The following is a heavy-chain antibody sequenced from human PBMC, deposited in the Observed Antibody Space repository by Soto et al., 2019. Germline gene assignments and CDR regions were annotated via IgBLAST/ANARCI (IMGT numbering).Heavy chain of an antibody. V-gene: IGHV3-23*01. Sequence: PGGSLRRSCAASGLTFSSYAMNWVRQAPGKGLEWVSVISVSSSKTYYADSVRGRFTISRDNSQNTVSLQMNSLRVDDTAVYYCAKGLSPSYYDILTGPDSWGQGSLVTVSS. CDR1: GLTFSSYA. CDR2: ISVSSSKT. CDR3: AKGLSPSYYDILTGPDS. D-gene: IGHD3-9*01. J-gene: IGHJ4*02.